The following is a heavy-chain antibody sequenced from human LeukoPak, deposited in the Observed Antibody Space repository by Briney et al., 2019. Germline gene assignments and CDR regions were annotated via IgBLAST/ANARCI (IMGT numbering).Heavy chain of an antibody. D-gene: IGHD3-22*01. CDR2: ISNDGGGT. CDR1: GFIFNNFG. V-gene: IGHV3-23*01. J-gene: IGHJ5*02. Sequence: GGSLRLSCAASGFIFNNFGPVWVRQAPGKGLEWVSAISNDGGGTTYADFVKGRFTISRDNSKNTLFLQMNSLRADDTALYYCAKGSSGYFLDLWGQGTLVTVSS. CDR3: AKGSSGYFLDL.